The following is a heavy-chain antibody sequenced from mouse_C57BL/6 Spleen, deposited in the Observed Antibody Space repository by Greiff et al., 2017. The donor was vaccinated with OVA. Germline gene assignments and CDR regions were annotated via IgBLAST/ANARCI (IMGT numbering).Heavy chain of an antibody. V-gene: IGHV5-4*01. J-gene: IGHJ3*01. CDR1: GFTFSSYA. Sequence: EVKLVESGGGLVKPGGSLKLSCAASGFTFSSYAMSWVRQTPEKRLEWVATISDGGSYTYYPDNVKGRFTISRDNAKNNLYLQMSHLKSEDTAMYYCAREVGGWFAYWGQGTLVTVSA. D-gene: IGHD1-3*01. CDR3: AREVGGWFAY. CDR2: ISDGGSYT.